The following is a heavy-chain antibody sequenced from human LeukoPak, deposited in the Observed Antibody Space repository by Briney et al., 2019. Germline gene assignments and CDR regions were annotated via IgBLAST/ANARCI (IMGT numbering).Heavy chain of an antibody. J-gene: IGHJ4*02. Sequence: SETLSLTCTLSGGALSRFYWSWIRQPPGRRLEWIGYIYYSGTTNYTSSLESRVTISVATTKNHFSLKLSSATAADTAVYYCATSCSYGSFDDWGQGTLVTASS. CDR1: GGALSRFY. CDR2: IYYSGTT. D-gene: IGHD5-18*01. V-gene: IGHV4-59*01. CDR3: ATSCSYGSFDD.